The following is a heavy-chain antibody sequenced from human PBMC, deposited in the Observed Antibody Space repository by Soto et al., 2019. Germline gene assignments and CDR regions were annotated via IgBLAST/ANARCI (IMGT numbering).Heavy chain of an antibody. CDR1: GDSVSSNSAA. CDR2: TYYRSKWYN. D-gene: IGHD5-12*01. J-gene: IGHJ6*03. CDR3: AREEGGYLNLYYYYYMDV. Sequence: QVQLQQSGPGLVKPSQTLSLTCAISGDSVSSNSAAWNWIRQSPSRGIEWLGRTYYRSKWYNDYSVSVKSRITINPDTSKNQFSLQLNSVTPEDTAVYYCAREEGGYLNLYYYYYMDVWGKGTTVSVSS. V-gene: IGHV6-1*01.